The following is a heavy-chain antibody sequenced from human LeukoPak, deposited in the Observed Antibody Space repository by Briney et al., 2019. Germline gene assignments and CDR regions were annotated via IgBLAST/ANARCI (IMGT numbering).Heavy chain of an antibody. CDR2: ISYDGSKK. CDR1: GFTFNSYA. J-gene: IGHJ4*02. V-gene: IGHV3-30*04. CDR3: ARDAIKYGSGSYLDY. D-gene: IGHD3-10*01. Sequence: PGGSLRLSCAASGFTFNSYAMHWVRQAPGKGLEWVAIISYDGSKKNYADSVKGRFTISRDNSKNTLYLQMNSLRAEDTAMYYCARDAIKYGSGSYLDYWGQGTLVTVSS.